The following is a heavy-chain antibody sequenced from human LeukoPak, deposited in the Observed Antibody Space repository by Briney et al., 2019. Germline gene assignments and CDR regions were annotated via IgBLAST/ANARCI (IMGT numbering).Heavy chain of an antibody. D-gene: IGHD3-10*01. V-gene: IGHV3-21*01. CDR1: GFTFSSYS. J-gene: IGHJ4*02. CDR2: FSSDGSYI. Sequence: PGGSLRLPCAASGFTFSSYSMNWLRQAPGKGLEWVSSFSSDGSYIYYADSVKGRFSISRDTAKNSLYLQMNSLGVDDTAVYYCARDHGRGSTDYFDYWGQGTLVTVSS. CDR3: ARDHGRGSTDYFDY.